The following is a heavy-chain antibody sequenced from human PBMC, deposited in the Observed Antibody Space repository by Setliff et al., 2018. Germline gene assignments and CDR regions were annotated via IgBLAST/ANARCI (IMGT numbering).Heavy chain of an antibody. Sequence: GASVKVSCKTSGYTFTDYYIHWVRQAPGEGLEWMGWLNPKNNDTSYAQKFLGRVTMTRDTSISAAYMELITLRSDDTALYYYARDPLPKHYDVVTGYYSAPNYYYMDVWGKGTTVTVSS. V-gene: IGHV1-2*02. CDR1: GYTFTDYY. J-gene: IGHJ6*03. D-gene: IGHD3-9*01. CDR2: LNPKNNDT. CDR3: ARDPLPKHYDVVTGYYSAPNYYYMDV.